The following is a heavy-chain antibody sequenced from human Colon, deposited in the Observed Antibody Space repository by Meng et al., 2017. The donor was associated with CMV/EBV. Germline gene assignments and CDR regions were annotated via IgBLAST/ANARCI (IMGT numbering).Heavy chain of an antibody. J-gene: IGHJ4*02. CDR1: GFTFSSYS. D-gene: IGHD2-2*01. Sequence: GGSLRLSCAASGFTFSSYSMNWVRQAPGKVLEWVSSISSSSSYIYYADSVKGRFTISRDNAKNSLYLQMNSLRAEDTAVYYCARDRRYCSSTSCSTYYFDYWGQGTLITVSS. CDR2: ISSSSSYI. CDR3: ARDRRYCSSTSCSTYYFDY. V-gene: IGHV3-21*01.